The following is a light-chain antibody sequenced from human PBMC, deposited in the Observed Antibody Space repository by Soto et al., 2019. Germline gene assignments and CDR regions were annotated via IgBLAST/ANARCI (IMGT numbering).Light chain of an antibody. Sequence: EIVMTQSPATLSVSPGERATLSCRASQSVSSKLAWYQQKPGQAPRLLIYDASTRATGIPARFSGSGSGTEFTLTSSSLQSEDFVVYYCQQYNHWPLTFGGGTKVESK. CDR2: DAS. CDR1: QSVSSK. CDR3: QQYNHWPLT. V-gene: IGKV3D-15*01. J-gene: IGKJ4*01.